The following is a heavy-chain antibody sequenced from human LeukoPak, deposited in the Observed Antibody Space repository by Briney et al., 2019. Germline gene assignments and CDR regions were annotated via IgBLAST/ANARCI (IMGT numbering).Heavy chain of an antibody. CDR1: GGSISSGDYY. CDR3: AREADCGGDSEGLDY. V-gene: IGHV4-31*03. J-gene: IGHJ4*02. Sequence: SQTLSLTCTVSGGSISSGDYYWSWIRQHPGKGLEWIGHIYYSGSTYYNPSLKSRVTISVDKSKNQFSLKLSSVTAADTAVYYWAREADCGGDSEGLDYWGQGTLVTVSS. CDR2: IYYSGST. D-gene: IGHD4-23*01.